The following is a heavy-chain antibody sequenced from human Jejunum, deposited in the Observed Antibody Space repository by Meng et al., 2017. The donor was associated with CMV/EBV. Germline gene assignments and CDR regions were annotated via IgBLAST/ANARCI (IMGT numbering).Heavy chain of an antibody. V-gene: IGHV4-4*07. D-gene: IGHD1-26*01. J-gene: IGHJ5*02. Sequence: QRQESGPGLVKSSEPLSLTCFVSAGSISGYYWSWIRQPAGKGLEWIGRIYTSGSTHYNPSLKSRLTMSVDLSNNQISLKLRSVTAADTAVYYCARESGSYYWFDPWGQGTLVTVSS. CDR2: IYTSGST. CDR3: ARESGSYYWFDP. CDR1: AGSISGYY.